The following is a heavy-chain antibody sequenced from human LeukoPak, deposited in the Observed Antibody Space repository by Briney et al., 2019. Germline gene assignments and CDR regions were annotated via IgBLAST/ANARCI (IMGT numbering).Heavy chain of an antibody. CDR1: GFTFSSYA. CDR3: AREGAVAGFYYFDY. CDR2: ISYDGSNK. Sequence: GGSLRLSCAASGFTFSSYAMHWVRQAPGKGLEWVAVISYDGSNKYYADSVKGRFTISRDNSKNTLYPQMNSLRAEDTAVYYCAREGAVAGFYYFDYWGQGTLVTVSS. V-gene: IGHV3-30-3*01. D-gene: IGHD6-19*01. J-gene: IGHJ4*02.